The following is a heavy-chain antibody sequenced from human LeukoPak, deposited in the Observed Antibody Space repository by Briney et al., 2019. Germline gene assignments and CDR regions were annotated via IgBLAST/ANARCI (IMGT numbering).Heavy chain of an antibody. CDR3: ARGGRSRGSMSFYYMDV. D-gene: IGHD3-10*01. Sequence: SETLSLTCNVSGTSIKTYYWSWIRQPPGKGLEWIGYIFDRGTTNYNPSLESRVTISAETSKNQVSLKVKSVTAADTAVYYCARGGRSRGSMSFYYMDVWGKGATVTVSS. J-gene: IGHJ6*03. CDR2: IFDRGTT. V-gene: IGHV4-59*01. CDR1: GTSIKTYY.